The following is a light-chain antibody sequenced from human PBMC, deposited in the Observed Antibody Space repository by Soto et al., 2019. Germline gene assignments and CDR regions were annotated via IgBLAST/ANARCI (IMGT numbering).Light chain of an antibody. CDR1: QSVSAN. V-gene: IGKV3D-15*01. CDR2: VPS. J-gene: IGKJ2*02. CDR3: QHHNNWPPGT. Sequence: EIGMTQSPSTLSVSPGERATLSCRASQSVSANLAWYQQKPGQAPRLLIYVPSTRATGIPARFSGSGSGTESNLTTTSLQSEDVAVYYCQHHNNWPPGTFGQGTKLEI.